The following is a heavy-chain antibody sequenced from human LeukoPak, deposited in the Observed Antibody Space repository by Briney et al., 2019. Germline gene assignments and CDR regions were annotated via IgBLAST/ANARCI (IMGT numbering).Heavy chain of an antibody. CDR3: ARDNGYNYGQGIDH. CDR2: IYSGGST. Sequence: GGSLRLSCAFSLFILSSNYMSWVRQPPSKGLEGVSVIYSGGSTYYADSVKGRFIISRDNSKNTLYLQMNSLRAEDTAVYYCARDNGYNYGQGIDHWGQGTLVTVSS. CDR1: LFILSSNY. J-gene: IGHJ4*02. V-gene: IGHV3-66*01. D-gene: IGHD5-18*01.